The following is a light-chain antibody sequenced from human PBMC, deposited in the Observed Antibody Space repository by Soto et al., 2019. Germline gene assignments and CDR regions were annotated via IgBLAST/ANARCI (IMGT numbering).Light chain of an antibody. CDR2: GES. Sequence: ELVMTQSPATLSVSPGERSTLSCRASQSVSILLAWYQQKPGQAPRLLIYGESSRATGIPDRISGSGSGTDLTLTISRLEPEDFAVYYCQQYGSSLWTFGQGTKVDIK. V-gene: IGKV3-20*01. CDR1: QSVSIL. CDR3: QQYGSSLWT. J-gene: IGKJ1*01.